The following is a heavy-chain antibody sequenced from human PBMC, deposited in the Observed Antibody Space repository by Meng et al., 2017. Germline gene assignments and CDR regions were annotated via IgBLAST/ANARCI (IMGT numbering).Heavy chain of an antibody. CDR2: IIPILGIA. CDR1: GGTFSSYT. CDR3: ARTGRGYYYDSSGSKKDAFDI. J-gene: IGHJ3*02. Sequence: SVKVSCKASGGTFSSYTISWVRQAPGQGLEWMGRIIPILGIANYAQKFQGRVTITADKSTSTAYMELSSLRSEDTAVYYCARTGRGYYYDSSGSKKDAFDIWGQGTMVTVSS. V-gene: IGHV1-69*02. D-gene: IGHD3-22*01.